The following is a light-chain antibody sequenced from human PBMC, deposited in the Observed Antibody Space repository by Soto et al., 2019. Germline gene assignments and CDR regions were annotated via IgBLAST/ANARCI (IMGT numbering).Light chain of an antibody. CDR3: QQANSFPLT. CDR1: QGISNW. CDR2: TGS. V-gene: IGKV1-12*01. Sequence: DIQMTQSPSSVSASVGDRVSITCRASQGISNWLAWYQQKPGRAPKLLIYTGSSLQSGVTSRFSGTGSGTDFTLTISSLQPEGVATYYCQQANSFPLTFGGGTKVEIK. J-gene: IGKJ4*01.